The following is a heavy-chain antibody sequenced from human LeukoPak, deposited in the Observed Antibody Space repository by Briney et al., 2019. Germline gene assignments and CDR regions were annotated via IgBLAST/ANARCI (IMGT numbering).Heavy chain of an antibody. V-gene: IGHV3-7*01. Sequence: GGSLRLSCVDSGFTFSTYWMIWVRQAPGKGLDWVANIKYDGSEKYYVDSVKGRFTISRDNAKNSLYLQMNSLRAEDTAVYYCARDSGLSGYDLLDYWGQGTLVTVSS. J-gene: IGHJ4*02. D-gene: IGHD5-12*01. CDR1: GFTFSTYW. CDR3: ARDSGLSGYDLLDY. CDR2: IKYDGSEK.